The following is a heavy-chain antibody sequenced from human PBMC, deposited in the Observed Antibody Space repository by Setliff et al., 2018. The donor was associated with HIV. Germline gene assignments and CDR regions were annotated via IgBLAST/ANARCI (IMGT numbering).Heavy chain of an antibody. Sequence: ASVKVSCKASGYTFTSYGISWVRQAPGQGLEWMGWISAYNGNTNYAQKLQGRVTMTTDTSTSTAYMELRSLRSDDTAVYYCARDREISAAGRPYYYYGMDVWGQGTTVTVSS. J-gene: IGHJ6*02. CDR2: ISAYNGNT. V-gene: IGHV1-18*01. CDR1: GYTFTSYG. D-gene: IGHD6-13*01. CDR3: ARDREISAAGRPYYYYGMDV.